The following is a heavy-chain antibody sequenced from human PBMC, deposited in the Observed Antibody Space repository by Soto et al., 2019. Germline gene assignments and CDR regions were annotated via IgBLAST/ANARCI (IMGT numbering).Heavy chain of an antibody. CDR2: IKEDGSET. CDR3: ARGHYSNPL. D-gene: IGHD4-4*01. Sequence: GGSLRLSCTASSGFWMSWVRQAPGKGLEWLANIKEDGSETYYVESVKGRFTISRDNAKNSVYLQMNRLRAEDTAVYSCARGHYSNPLGGQGTLVTVSS. CDR1: SGFW. V-gene: IGHV3-7*01. J-gene: IGHJ4*02.